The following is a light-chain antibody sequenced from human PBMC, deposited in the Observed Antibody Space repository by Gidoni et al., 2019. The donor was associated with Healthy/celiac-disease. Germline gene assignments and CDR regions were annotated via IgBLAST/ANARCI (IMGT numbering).Light chain of an antibody. V-gene: IGLV3-21*04. Sequence: SSVLTQPPSVPVAPGKTARITCGGNNIGSKSVHWYQQKPGQAPVLVIYYDSDRPSGIPERFSGSNSGNTATLTISRVEAGDEADYYCQVWDSSSGYVFGTGTKVTVL. CDR3: QVWDSSSGYV. J-gene: IGLJ1*01. CDR2: YDS. CDR1: NIGSKS.